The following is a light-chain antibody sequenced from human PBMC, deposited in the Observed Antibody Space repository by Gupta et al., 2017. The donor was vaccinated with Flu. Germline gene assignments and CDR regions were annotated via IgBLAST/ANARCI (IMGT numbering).Light chain of an antibody. Sequence: SRNVGDYNYVSWYQQNPGKAPKLIIYDVSKRPSGVPDRFSASNSGNTASLTISGLQAEDEADYYCCSYSGSYTLYVFGTGTKVTVL. CDR1: SRNVGDYNY. J-gene: IGLJ1*01. CDR2: DVS. V-gene: IGLV2-11*01. CDR3: CSYSGSYTLYV.